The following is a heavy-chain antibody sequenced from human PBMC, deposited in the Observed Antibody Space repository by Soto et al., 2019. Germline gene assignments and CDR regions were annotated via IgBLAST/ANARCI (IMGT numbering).Heavy chain of an antibody. CDR1: GFTFSGYS. V-gene: IGHV3-48*02. D-gene: IGHD1-26*01. J-gene: IGHJ4*02. CDR2: ISSGSKTI. Sequence: EVQLVASGGGLVQWGGSLRLSCAASGFTFSGYSVNWVRQAPGTGLEWVSYISSGSKTIYYAESVKGRFTVSRDNARNSQYLQMNSLSDEDTAVYYCAREDILGARSFDYWGQGTLVTVSS. CDR3: AREDILGARSFDY.